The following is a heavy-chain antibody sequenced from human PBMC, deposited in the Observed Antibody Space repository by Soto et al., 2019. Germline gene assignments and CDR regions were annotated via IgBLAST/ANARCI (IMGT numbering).Heavy chain of an antibody. J-gene: IGHJ4*02. CDR2: IYSGGST. CDR1: GFTVSSNY. CDR3: ASSRSYDTSDPMRG. Sequence: GGSLRLSCAASGFTVSSNYMSWVRQAPGKGLEWVSVIYSGGSTYYADSVKGRFTISRHNSKNTLYLQMNSLRAEDTAVYYCASSRSYDTSDPMRGWGPGTLVTVSS. V-gene: IGHV3-53*01. D-gene: IGHD3-22*01.